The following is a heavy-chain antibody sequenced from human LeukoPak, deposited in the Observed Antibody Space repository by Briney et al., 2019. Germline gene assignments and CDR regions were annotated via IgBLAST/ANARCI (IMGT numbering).Heavy chain of an antibody. CDR2: IKQDGGET. J-gene: IGHJ4*02. Sequence: GGSLRLSCAASGFTFSTYWMTWVRQAPGKGLEWVANIKQDGGETYYVDSVKGRFTISRDNAKNSLYLQMNSLRAEDTALYYCARLRGGAYWGQGTLVTVPS. V-gene: IGHV3-7*01. CDR3: ARLRGGAY. CDR1: GFTFSTYW. D-gene: IGHD3-10*01.